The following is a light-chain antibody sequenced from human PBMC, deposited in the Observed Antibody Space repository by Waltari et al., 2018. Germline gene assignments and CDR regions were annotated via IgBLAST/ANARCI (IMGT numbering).Light chain of an antibody. CDR1: ESVGRA. CDR3: QQYNYWRT. Sequence: EIVMTQSPDALSVSPGESATLSCRASESVGRALAWYQQRPGQPPRLLIYGAPTRATGIPARFSGSGSGTEFTLTISSLQSEDFAVYYCQQYNYWRTFGQGTKVEIK. CDR2: GAP. J-gene: IGKJ1*01. V-gene: IGKV3-15*01.